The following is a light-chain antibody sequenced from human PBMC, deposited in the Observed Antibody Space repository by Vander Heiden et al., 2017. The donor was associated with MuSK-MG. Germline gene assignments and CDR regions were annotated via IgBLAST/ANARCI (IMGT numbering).Light chain of an antibody. V-gene: IGLV1-40*01. J-gene: IGLJ1*01. CDR3: QAFDTSLSGCV. Sequence: QSVLTQPPSVSGAPGQRVIFTCTGSTSNIGAGYDVHWYQQLPGTAPKLLIYGNNNRPSGVPDRFSGSKSGTSASLAITGLQAEDEAEYYCQAFDTSLSGCVFGTGTKVTVL. CDR2: GNN. CDR1: TSNIGAGYD.